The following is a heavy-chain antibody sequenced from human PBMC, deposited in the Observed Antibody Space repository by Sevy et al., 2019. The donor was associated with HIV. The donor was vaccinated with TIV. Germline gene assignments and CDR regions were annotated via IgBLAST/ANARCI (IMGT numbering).Heavy chain of an antibody. D-gene: IGHD2-2*01. V-gene: IGHV3-30-3*01. CDR1: GFTFSGYT. CDR2: ISFDGSNK. Sequence: GGSLRLSCAASGFTFSGYTLHWVRQAPGKGLEWVAVISFDGSNKYYVDSVKGRFTVSRDNSKNMLYLQMNSLRPEDTAVYYCARGGCDIAVVPAAFDIWGQGTMVTVSS. J-gene: IGHJ3*02. CDR3: ARGGCDIAVVPAAFDI.